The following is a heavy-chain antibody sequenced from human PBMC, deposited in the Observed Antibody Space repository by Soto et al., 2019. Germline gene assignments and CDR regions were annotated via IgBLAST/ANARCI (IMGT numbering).Heavy chain of an antibody. CDR2: IYYSGST. Sequence: SETLSLTSTVSGGAISSYYWSLIRQPPGKGLEWIGYIYYSGSTNYNPSLKSRVTISVDTSKNQFSLKLSSVTAADTAVYYCARLVWSYGTWFDPWGQGALVT. J-gene: IGHJ5*02. CDR1: GGAISSYY. V-gene: IGHV4-59*08. D-gene: IGHD5-18*01. CDR3: ARLVWSYGTWFDP.